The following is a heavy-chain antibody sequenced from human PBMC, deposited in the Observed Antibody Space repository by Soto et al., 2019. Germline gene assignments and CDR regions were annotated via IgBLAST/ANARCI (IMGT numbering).Heavy chain of an antibody. CDR3: ARLPNSGSYFDS. V-gene: IGHV4-34*01. Sequence: SETLSLTCAVYGESFSGYYWSWIRQPPGKGLEWIGEINHRGSTNYNPSLKSRITISVDTSKNQFFLKLSSVTAADTAVYYCARLPNSGSYFDSWGQGTLVTVSS. D-gene: IGHD3-22*01. CDR1: GESFSGYY. J-gene: IGHJ4*02. CDR2: INHRGST.